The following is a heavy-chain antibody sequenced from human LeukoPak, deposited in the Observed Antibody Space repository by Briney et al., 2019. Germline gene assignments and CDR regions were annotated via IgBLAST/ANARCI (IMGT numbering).Heavy chain of an antibody. D-gene: IGHD2-2*01. V-gene: IGHV3-21*04. CDR3: AKDRADIVVVPSVIIDY. CDR1: GFTFSSYS. Sequence: GGSLRLSCAASGFTFSSYSMNWVRQAPGKGLEWVSSISSSSSYIYYADSVKGRFTISRDNAKNSLYLQMNSVRAEDTAVYYCAKDRADIVVVPSVIIDYWGQGTLVTVSS. J-gene: IGHJ4*02. CDR2: ISSSSSYI.